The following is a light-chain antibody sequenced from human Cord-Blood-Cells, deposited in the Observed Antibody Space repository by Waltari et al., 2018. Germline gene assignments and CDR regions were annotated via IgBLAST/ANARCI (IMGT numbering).Light chain of an antibody. CDR2: EVS. Sequence: DSVMTQTPLPLSVTPGQPASITCSSSQSLLHSGGKPYLYWYLQKPGQSPQLLIYEVSNRCSGVPDRFSGSGSGTDVTLKISRVEAKDVGVYYCMQSIQLPRPFGPATKVAIK. CDR3: MQSIQLPRP. J-gene: IGKJ3*01. V-gene: IGKV2D-29*02. CDR1: QSLLHSGGKPY.